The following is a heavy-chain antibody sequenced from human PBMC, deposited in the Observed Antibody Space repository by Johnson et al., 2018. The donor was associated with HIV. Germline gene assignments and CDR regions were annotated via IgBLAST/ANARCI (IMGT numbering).Heavy chain of an antibody. CDR3: TRGGCYYDSSGFPDAFDI. J-gene: IGHJ3*02. D-gene: IGHD3-22*01. V-gene: IGHV3-49*04. CDR2: IRSKAYGGTT. CDR1: GFTFGDYA. Sequence: VQLVESGGGLVQPGRSLRLSCTASGFTFGDYAMSWVRQAPGKGLEWVRFIRSKAYGGTTEYAASVKGRFTISRDDSKSIAYLQMNSLKTEDTAVYDCTRGGCYYDSSGFPDAFDIWGQGTMVPVSS.